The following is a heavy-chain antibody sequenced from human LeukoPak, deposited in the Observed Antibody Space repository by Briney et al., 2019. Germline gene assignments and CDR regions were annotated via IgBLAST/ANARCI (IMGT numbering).Heavy chain of an antibody. CDR3: ARGGSGNYYKPLDY. V-gene: IGHV3-30-3*01. Sequence: PGGSLRLSCAASGFTFSSYAMHWVRQAPGKGLEWVAVISYDGSNKYYADSVKGRFTISRDNSKNTLYLQMNSLRAEDTAVYYCARGGSGNYYKPLDYWGQGTLVTVSS. D-gene: IGHD3-10*01. CDR2: ISYDGSNK. CDR1: GFTFSSYA. J-gene: IGHJ4*02.